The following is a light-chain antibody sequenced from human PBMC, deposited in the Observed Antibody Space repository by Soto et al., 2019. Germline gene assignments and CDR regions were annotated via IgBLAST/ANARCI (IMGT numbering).Light chain of an antibody. CDR3: QQYNSYSLT. CDR1: QSISSW. V-gene: IGKV1-5*01. Sequence: DIPMTQSPSTLSASVGDRVTITCRASQSISSWLAWYQQKPGKAPKLLIYDASSLESGVPSRFSGSGSGTEFPLTISSLQPDDFATYYCQQYNSYSLTFGQGTKVEIK. J-gene: IGKJ1*01. CDR2: DAS.